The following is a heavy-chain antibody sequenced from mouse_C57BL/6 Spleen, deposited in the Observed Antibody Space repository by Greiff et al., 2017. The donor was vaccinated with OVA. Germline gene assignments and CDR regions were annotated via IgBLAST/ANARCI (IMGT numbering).Heavy chain of an antibody. CDR1: GYTFTSYW. V-gene: IGHV1-5*01. Sequence: EVQLQESGTVLARPGASVKMSCKTSGYTFTSYWMHWVKQRPGPGLEWIGAIYPGNSDTSYNQKFKGKAKLTAVTSASTAYMELSSLTNEDSAVYYCTRGDDGSRENYFDYWGQGTTLTVSS. CDR3: TRGDDGSRENYFDY. D-gene: IGHD1-1*01. J-gene: IGHJ2*01. CDR2: IYPGNSDT.